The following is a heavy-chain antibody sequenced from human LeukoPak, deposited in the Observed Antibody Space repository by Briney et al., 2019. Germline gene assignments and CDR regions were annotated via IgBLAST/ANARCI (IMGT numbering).Heavy chain of an antibody. CDR2: MNPNSGNT. CDR3: ARAEGYSYGTYYFDY. D-gene: IGHD5-18*01. J-gene: IGHJ4*02. Sequence: ASVKVSCKASGYTFTSYDINWVRQATGQGLEWMGWMNPNSGNTGYAQKFQGRVTITRNTSISTAYMELSSLGSEDTAVYYCARAEGYSYGTYYFDYWGQGTLVTVSS. V-gene: IGHV1-8*03. CDR1: GYTFTSYD.